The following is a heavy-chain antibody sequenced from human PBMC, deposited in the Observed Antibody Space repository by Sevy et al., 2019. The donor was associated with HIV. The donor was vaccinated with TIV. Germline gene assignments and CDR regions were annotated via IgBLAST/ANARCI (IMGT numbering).Heavy chain of an antibody. V-gene: IGHV3-21*01. CDR1: GFTFSSYS. CDR3: ARDPPHHRPDSGYYYYHYFDY. Sequence: GGSLRLSCAASGFTFSSYSMNWVRQAPGKGLEWVSSISSSATYIYYADSVKGRFTISRDNAKNSLYLQMNSLRAEDTAVYYCARDPPHHRPDSGYYYYHYFDYWGQGPLVSVPS. CDR2: ISSSATYI. J-gene: IGHJ4*02. D-gene: IGHD5-12*01.